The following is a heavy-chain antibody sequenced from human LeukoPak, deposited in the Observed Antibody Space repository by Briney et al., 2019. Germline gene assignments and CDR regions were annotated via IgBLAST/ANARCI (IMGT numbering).Heavy chain of an antibody. CDR1: GYSFTSYW. Sequence: PGESLKISCKGSGYSFTSYWIGWVRQMPGKGLGWMGIIYPGGSDTRYSPSFQGQVTISADKSISTAYLQWSSLKASDTAMYYCARHFLDYYYGMDVWGQGTTVTVSS. J-gene: IGHJ6*02. CDR3: ARHFLDYYYGMDV. D-gene: IGHD2/OR15-2a*01. V-gene: IGHV5-51*01. CDR2: IYPGGSDT.